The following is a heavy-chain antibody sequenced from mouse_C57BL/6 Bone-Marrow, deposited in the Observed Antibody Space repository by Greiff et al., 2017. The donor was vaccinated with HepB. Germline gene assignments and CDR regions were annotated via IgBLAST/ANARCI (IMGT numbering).Heavy chain of an antibody. CDR2: IDPENGDT. J-gene: IGHJ3*01. V-gene: IGHV14-4*01. Sequence: VQLQQSGAELVRPGASVKLSCTASGFNIKDDYMHWVKQRPEQGLEWIGWIDPENGDTEYASKFQGKATITADTSSNTAYLQLSSLTSEDTAVYYCTTVNYYGSSPWFAYWGQGTLVTVSA. D-gene: IGHD1-1*01. CDR1: GFNIKDDY. CDR3: TTVNYYGSSPWFAY.